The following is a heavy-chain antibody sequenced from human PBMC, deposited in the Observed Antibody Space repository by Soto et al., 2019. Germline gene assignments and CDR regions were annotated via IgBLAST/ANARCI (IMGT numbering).Heavy chain of an antibody. CDR3: ATSRTFDY. CDR1: GFTSSSYW. Sequence: EVQLVESGGGLVQPGGSLRLSCVVSGFTSSSYWMNWVRQAPGKGLEWVANIKQDGSEKYYVDSAKGRFTISRDNAKNSLYLQMNSLSAEDTAIYYCATSRTFDYWGQGTLVTVSS. V-gene: IGHV3-7*01. J-gene: IGHJ4*02. D-gene: IGHD6-13*01. CDR2: IKQDGSEK.